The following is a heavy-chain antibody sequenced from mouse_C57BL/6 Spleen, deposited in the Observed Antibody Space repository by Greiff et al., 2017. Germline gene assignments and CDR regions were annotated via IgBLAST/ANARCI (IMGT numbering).Heavy chain of an antibody. D-gene: IGHD1-1*01. CDR3: AREGVITTVVATDY. Sequence: VQLQQPGAELVKPGASVKLSCKASGYTFTSYWMHWVKQRPGQGLEWIGMIHPNSGSTNYNEKFKSKATLTVDKSSSTAYMQLSSLTSEDSAVYYCAREGVITTVVATDYWGQGTTLTVSS. CDR2: IHPNSGST. CDR1: GYTFTSYW. J-gene: IGHJ2*01. V-gene: IGHV1-64*01.